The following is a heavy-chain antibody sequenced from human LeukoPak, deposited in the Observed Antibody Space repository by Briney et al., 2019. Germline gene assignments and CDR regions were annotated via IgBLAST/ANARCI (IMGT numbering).Heavy chain of an antibody. CDR2: IYHSGST. V-gene: IGHV4-4*02. J-gene: IGHJ4*02. CDR3: ARVDYYGSGRGEAFDY. Sequence: SETLSLTCAVSGGSISSSNWWSWVRQPPGKGLEWIGEIYHSGSTNYNPSLKSRVTISVDKSKNQFSLKLSSVTAADTAVYYCARVDYYGSGRGEAFDYWGQGTLVTVSS. CDR1: GGSISSSNW. D-gene: IGHD3-10*01.